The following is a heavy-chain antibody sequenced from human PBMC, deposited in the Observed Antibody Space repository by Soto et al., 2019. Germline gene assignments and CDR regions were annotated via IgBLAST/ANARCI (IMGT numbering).Heavy chain of an antibody. V-gene: IGHV1-2*04. J-gene: IGHJ6*02. CDR1: GYTFTGYY. D-gene: IGHD2-2*01. CDR3: ARGTRYCSSTSCAYYYYYGMDV. Sequence: ASVKVSCKASGYTFTGYYMHWVRQAPGQGLEWMGWINPNSGGTNYAQKCQGWVTMTRDTSISTAYMELSRLRSDDTAVYYCARGTRYCSSTSCAYYYYYGMDVWGQGTTVTVSS. CDR2: INPNSGGT.